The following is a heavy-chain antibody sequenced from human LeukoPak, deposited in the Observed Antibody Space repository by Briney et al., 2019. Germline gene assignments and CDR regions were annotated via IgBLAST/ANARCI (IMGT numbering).Heavy chain of an antibody. D-gene: IGHD3-22*01. CDR2: INPSGGST. V-gene: IGHV1-46*01. Sequence: ASVKVSCKASGYTFTSYYMHWVRQAPGQGLEWMGIINPSGGSTNYAQKFQGRVTMTRDMSTSTVYMELSSLRSEDTAVYYCARDLFDYYDSSGFNNWFDPWGQGTLVTVSS. CDR3: ARDLFDYYDSSGFNNWFDP. CDR1: GYTFTSYY. J-gene: IGHJ5*02.